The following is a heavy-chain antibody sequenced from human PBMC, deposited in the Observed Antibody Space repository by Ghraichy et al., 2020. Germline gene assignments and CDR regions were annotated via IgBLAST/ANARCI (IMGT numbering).Heavy chain of an antibody. CDR2: MNPNSGNT. V-gene: IGHV1-8*01. CDR3: ARKPLWSMGYPDHYGMDV. J-gene: IGHJ6*02. CDR1: GYTFTSYD. Sequence: ASVKVSCKASGYTFTSYDINWVRQATGQGLEWMGWMNPNSGNTGYAQKFQGRVTMTRNTSISTAYMELSSLRSEDTAVYYCARKPLWSMGYPDHYGMDVWGQGTTVTVSS. D-gene: IGHD3-10*01.